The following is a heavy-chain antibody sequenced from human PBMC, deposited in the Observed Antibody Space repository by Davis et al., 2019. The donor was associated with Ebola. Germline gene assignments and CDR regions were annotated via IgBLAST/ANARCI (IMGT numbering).Heavy chain of an antibody. V-gene: IGHV3-23*01. CDR2: LGTSADT. CDR3: AKDTSNIWFDI. Sequence: GESLQISCAASGFIFSSYVMSWVRQAPGKGLEWVSTLGTSADTYYADSVKGRFTISRDNSKNTLYLQMNGLRVEDTAIYYCAKDTSNIWFDIWGQGTMVTVSS. CDR1: GFIFSSYV. J-gene: IGHJ3*02. D-gene: IGHD1-26*01.